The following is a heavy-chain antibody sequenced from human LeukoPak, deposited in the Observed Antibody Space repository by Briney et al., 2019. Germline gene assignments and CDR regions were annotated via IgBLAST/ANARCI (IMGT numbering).Heavy chain of an antibody. CDR1: GFTFSSYG. CDR3: AKGYSGWGPDY. CDR2: ISYDGSNK. V-gene: IGHV3-30*18. D-gene: IGHD6-19*01. Sequence: PGGSLRLSCAASGFTFSSYGMHWVRQAPGKGLEWVAVISYDGSNKYYADSVKGRFTISRDNSKNTPYLQMNSLRAEDTAVYYCAKGYSGWGPDYWGQGTLVTVSS. J-gene: IGHJ4*02.